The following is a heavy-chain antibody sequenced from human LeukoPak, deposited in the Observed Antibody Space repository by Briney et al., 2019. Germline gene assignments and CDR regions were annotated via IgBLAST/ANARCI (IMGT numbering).Heavy chain of an antibody. J-gene: IGHJ3*02. V-gene: IGHV3-30*04. CDR2: ISYDGSNK. Sequence: GRSLRLSCAASGFTFSSYAMHWVRQAPGKGLEWMAVISYDGSNKYYADSVKGRFTISRDNSKNTLYLQMNSLRAEDTAVYYCARGHYDFWSGYYSPGDAFDIWGQGTMVTVSS. D-gene: IGHD3-3*01. CDR1: GFTFSSYA. CDR3: ARGHYDFWSGYYSPGDAFDI.